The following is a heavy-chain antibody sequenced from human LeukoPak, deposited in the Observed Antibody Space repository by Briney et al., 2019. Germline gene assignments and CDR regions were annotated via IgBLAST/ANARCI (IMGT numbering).Heavy chain of an antibody. CDR1: GGSISSYY. V-gene: IGHV4-59*01. CDR3: ARDSGYDSFDY. D-gene: IGHD5-12*01. Sequence: TSESLSLTCTVSGGSISSYYLSWIRQPPGKGLEWIGYIYYSGSTNYNPSLKSRVTISVDTSKNKFSLKLSSVTAADTAVYYCARDSGYDSFDYWGQGTLVTVSS. CDR2: IYYSGST. J-gene: IGHJ4*02.